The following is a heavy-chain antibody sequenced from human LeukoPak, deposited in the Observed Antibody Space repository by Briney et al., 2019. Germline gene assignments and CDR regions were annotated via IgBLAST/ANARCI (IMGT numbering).Heavy chain of an antibody. CDR3: ARSYGSGSYYYYGMDV. D-gene: IGHD3-10*01. Sequence: ASVKVSCKASGYTFTSYAMNWVRQAPGQGLEWMGWINTNTGNPTYAQGFTGRFVFSLDTSVSTAYLQISSLKAEDTAVYYCARSYGSGSYYYYGMDVWGXGTTVTXSS. CDR2: INTNTGNP. J-gene: IGHJ6*04. V-gene: IGHV7-4-1*02. CDR1: GYTFTSYA.